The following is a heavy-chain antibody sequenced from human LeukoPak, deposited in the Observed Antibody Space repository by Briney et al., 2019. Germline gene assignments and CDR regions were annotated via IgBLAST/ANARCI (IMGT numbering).Heavy chain of an antibody. V-gene: IGHV1-69*13. D-gene: IGHD3-22*01. CDR1: GGTFSSYA. Sequence: ASVKVSCKASGGTFSSYAISWVRQAPGQGLEWMGGIIPIFGTANYAQKFQGRVTITADESTSTAYMELSSLRSEDTAVYYCARGLDYYDSSGLSGYFDYWGQGTLVTVSS. CDR3: ARGLDYYDSSGLSGYFDY. CDR2: IIPIFGTA. J-gene: IGHJ4*02.